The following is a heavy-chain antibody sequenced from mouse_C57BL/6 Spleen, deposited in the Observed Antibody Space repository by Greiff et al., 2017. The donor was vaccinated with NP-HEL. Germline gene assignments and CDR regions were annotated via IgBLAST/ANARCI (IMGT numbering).Heavy chain of an antibody. J-gene: IGHJ1*03. CDR2: INPNNGGT. D-gene: IGHD1-1*01. CDR3: ARSITTVVADDV. CDR1: GYTFTDYN. V-gene: IGHV1-22*01. Sequence: VQLQQSGPELVKPGASVKMSCKASGYTFTDYNMHWVKQSHGKSLEWIGYINPNNGGTSYNQKFKGKATLTVNKSSSTAYMELRSLTSEDSAVYYCARSITTVVADDVWGTGTTVTVSS.